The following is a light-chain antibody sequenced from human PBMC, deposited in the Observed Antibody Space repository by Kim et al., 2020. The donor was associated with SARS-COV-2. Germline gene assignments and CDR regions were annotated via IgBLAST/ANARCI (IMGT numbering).Light chain of an antibody. CDR3: NSRDSNDNVV. V-gene: IGLV3-19*01. Sequence: SSELTQDPAVSVALGQTVRITCQGDSLRSYYATWYQQKPGQAPILVIYGKSNRPSGIPDRFSGSSSGNTASLTITGTRAGDEADYYCNSRDSNDNVVFGG. CDR2: GKS. J-gene: IGLJ2*01. CDR1: SLRSYY.